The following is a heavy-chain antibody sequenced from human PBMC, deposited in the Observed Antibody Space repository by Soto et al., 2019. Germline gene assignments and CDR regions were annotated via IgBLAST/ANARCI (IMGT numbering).Heavy chain of an antibody. Sequence: SVKVSCKASGGTFSSYAISWVRQAPGQGLEWMGGIIPIFGTANYAQKFQGRVTITADESTSTAYMELSSLRSEDTAVYYCARGEKQWLPLGGYYYYYGMGVWGQGTTVTVSS. CDR1: GGTFSSYA. CDR3: ARGEKQWLPLGGYYYYYGMGV. CDR2: IIPIFGTA. J-gene: IGHJ6*02. V-gene: IGHV1-69*13. D-gene: IGHD6-19*01.